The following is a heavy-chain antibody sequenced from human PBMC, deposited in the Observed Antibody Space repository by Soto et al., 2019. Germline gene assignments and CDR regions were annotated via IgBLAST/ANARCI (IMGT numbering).Heavy chain of an antibody. D-gene: IGHD2-15*01. CDR2: IYHSGST. Sequence: QLQLQESGSGLVKPSQTLSLTCAVSGGSISSGGYSWSWIRQPPGKGLEWIGYIYHSGSTSYNPSLKSRATISVGRSKHQFAVKLRSVTAADTAVYYCAKGGWCSGGSCYTAFDIWRQGTMVTVSS. CDR1: GGSISSGGYS. V-gene: IGHV4-30-2*01. CDR3: AKGGWCSGGSCYTAFDI. J-gene: IGHJ3*02.